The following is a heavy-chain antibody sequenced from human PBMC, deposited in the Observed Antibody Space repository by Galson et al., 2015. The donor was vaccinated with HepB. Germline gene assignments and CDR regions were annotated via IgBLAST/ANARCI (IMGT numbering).Heavy chain of an antibody. CDR2: MSSSTNYI. CDR1: GFTFTGYS. Sequence: SLRLSCAASGFTFTGYSMNWVRQAPGKGLEWVSSMSSSTNYIYYADSVKGRFTVSIDNAKNSLFLQMNSLRAEDTAVYYCATNTPAAVMRASGMDVWGQGTAVTVSS. J-gene: IGHJ6*02. V-gene: IGHV3-21*01. D-gene: IGHD2-2*01. CDR3: ATNTPAAVMRASGMDV.